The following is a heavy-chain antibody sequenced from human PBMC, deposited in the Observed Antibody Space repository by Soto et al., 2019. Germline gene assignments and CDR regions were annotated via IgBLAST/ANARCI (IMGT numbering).Heavy chain of an antibody. J-gene: IGHJ6*02. CDR1: GGTFSSYA. D-gene: IGHD3-3*01. CDR3: AGIRSVGGMDV. Sequence: SVKFSCKASGGTFSSYAISWVRQAPGQGLEWMGGIIPIFGTANYAQKFRGRVTITADESTSTAYMELSSLRSEDTAVYYCAGIRSVGGMDVWGQGNPGHRLL. V-gene: IGHV1-69*13. CDR2: IIPIFGTA.